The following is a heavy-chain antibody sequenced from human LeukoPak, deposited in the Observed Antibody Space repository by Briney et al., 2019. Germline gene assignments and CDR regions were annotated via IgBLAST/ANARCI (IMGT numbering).Heavy chain of an antibody. Sequence: SVKVSCKASGGTFSSYAISWVRQAPGQGLEWMGGIIPIFGTANYAQKFQGRVTITTDESTSTAYMELSSLRSEDTAVYYCARHSGLRSPLGVWGKGTTVTVSS. D-gene: IGHD3-3*01. CDR2: IIPIFGTA. V-gene: IGHV1-69*05. CDR1: GGTFSSYA. J-gene: IGHJ6*04. CDR3: ARHSGLRSPLGV.